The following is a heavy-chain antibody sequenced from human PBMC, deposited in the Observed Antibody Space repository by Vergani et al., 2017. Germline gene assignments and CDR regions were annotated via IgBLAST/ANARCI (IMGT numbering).Heavy chain of an antibody. Sequence: EVQLVQSGAEVKKPGESLKISCQISGYSFTNYWIGWVRQMPGKGLEWMGIIHPADSDTRYSPSFQGQVTISVYKSISTAFLQWDSLKASDTALYYCARHTTYTDSWGQGTLVTVSS. D-gene: IGHD1-1*01. CDR3: ARHTTYTDS. CDR2: IHPADSDT. CDR1: GYSFTNYW. V-gene: IGHV5-51*01. J-gene: IGHJ4*02.